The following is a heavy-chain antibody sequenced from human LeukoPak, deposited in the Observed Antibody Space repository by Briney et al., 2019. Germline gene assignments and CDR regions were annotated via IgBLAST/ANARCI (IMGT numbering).Heavy chain of an antibody. CDR2: IGPGGDKK. V-gene: IGHV3-23*01. D-gene: IGHD5-24*01. J-gene: IGHJ4*02. Sequence: GGTLRLSCAASGFTFRNFGMNWVRQAPGKGLQWVSGIGPGGDKKYYGDSFEGRFTISRDNSKNTLYVQMNSLRAEDTAVYYCAKSGYNRFDYWGQGTRVTVSS. CDR1: GFTFRNFG. CDR3: AKSGYNRFDY.